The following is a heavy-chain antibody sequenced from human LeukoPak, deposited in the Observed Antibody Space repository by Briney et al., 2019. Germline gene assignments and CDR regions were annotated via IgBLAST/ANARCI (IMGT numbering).Heavy chain of an antibody. CDR2: INPSGGST. CDR3: ARDGLSLAAYCGGDCYHRFDY. V-gene: IGHV1-46*01. J-gene: IGHJ4*02. CDR1: GYTFTSYY. Sequence: VASVKVSCKASGYTFTSYYMHWVRQAPGQGLEWMGIINPSGGSTSYAQKFQGRVTMTRDTSTSTVYMELSSLRPEDTAVYYCARDGLSLAAYCGGDCYHRFDYWGQGTLVTVSS. D-gene: IGHD2-21*02.